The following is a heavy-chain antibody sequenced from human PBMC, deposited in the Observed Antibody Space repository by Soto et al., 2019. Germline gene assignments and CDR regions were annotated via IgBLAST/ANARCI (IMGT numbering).Heavy chain of an antibody. J-gene: IGHJ4*02. CDR2: INPNSGGT. D-gene: IGHD5-18*01. V-gene: IGHV1-2*04. CDR1: GYTFTGYY. Sequence: GASVKVSCKASGYTFTGYYMHWVRQAPGQGLEWMGWINPNSGGTNYAQKFQGWVTMTRDTSNSTAYMELSRLRSDDTAVYYCVRDIRIQLWPHFDYWGQGTLVIVSS. CDR3: VRDIRIQLWPHFDY.